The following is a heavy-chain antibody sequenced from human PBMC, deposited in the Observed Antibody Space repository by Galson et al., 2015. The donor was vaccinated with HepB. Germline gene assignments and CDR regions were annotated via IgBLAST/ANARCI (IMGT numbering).Heavy chain of an antibody. CDR3: ARTLAPRAVIRTARRYLDH. V-gene: IGHV3-53*05. Sequence: SLRLSCAGSGFTVSRSYMHWVRQAPGKGLEWVSAIYDGGPTSYADSVRGRFTISRDFSQNTLYLQIHSLRPGDTGMYYCARTLAPRAVIRTARRYLDHWGQGTLVTVSS. CDR1: GFTVSRSY. J-gene: IGHJ4*02. D-gene: IGHD2-2*01. CDR2: IYDGGPT.